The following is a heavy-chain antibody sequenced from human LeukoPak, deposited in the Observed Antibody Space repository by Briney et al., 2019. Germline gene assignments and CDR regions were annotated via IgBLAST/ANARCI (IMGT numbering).Heavy chain of an antibody. J-gene: IGHJ6*02. D-gene: IGHD1/OR15-1a*01. CDR3: ARDLVAARNNEDV. CDR1: GYTFTGFY. V-gene: IGHV1-2*02. CDR2: INPNSGGT. Sequence: GASVKVSCKASGYTFTGFYMYWVRQAPGRGLEWMGWINPNSGGTNYAQKFQGRVSMTRDTSMSTAYMELSRLRSDDTAVYYCARDLVAARNNEDVWGQGTTVIVSS.